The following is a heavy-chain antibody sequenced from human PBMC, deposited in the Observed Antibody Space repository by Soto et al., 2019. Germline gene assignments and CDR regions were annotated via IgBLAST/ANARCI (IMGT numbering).Heavy chain of an antibody. CDR2: ISGSGGHT. V-gene: IGHV3-23*01. J-gene: IGHJ5*02. CDR3: AKVEMGWFAH. D-gene: IGHD2-8*01. Sequence: GGSLRLSCAGSGFSFFSYAMSWVRQAPGKGLEWVSTISGSGGHTYYADSVKGRFVVSRDNDKNTLYLHMNSLTGEDTAIYFCAKVEMGWFAHWGQGTQVNVS. CDR1: GFSFFSYA.